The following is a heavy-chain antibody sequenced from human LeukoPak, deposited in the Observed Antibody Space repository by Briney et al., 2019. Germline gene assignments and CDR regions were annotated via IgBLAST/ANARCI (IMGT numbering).Heavy chain of an antibody. CDR1: GFTFSSYS. CDR2: TSSTSRSSYI. D-gene: IGHD3-22*01. CDR3: ARGYIDNLGYSPRSSFDS. V-gene: IGHV3-21*01. J-gene: IGHJ4*02. Sequence: GGSLRLSCAASGFTFSSYSMNWVRQAPGKGLGWVSSTSSTSRSSYIFYAESVKGRFTISRDNTKNSLFLQMNSLVAEDTAVYYCARGYIDNLGYSPRSSFDSWGQGSLVTVSS.